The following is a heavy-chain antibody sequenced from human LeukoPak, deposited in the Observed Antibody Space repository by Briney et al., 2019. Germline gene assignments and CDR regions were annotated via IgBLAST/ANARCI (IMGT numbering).Heavy chain of an antibody. J-gene: IGHJ6*02. CDR3: ARHRDGGPFHMDV. D-gene: IGHD5-24*01. CDR1: GFTFSSYA. Sequence: PGRSLRLSCAASGFTFSSYAMHWVRQAPGKGLEWVAVTSYDGSNKYYADSVKGRFTISRDNSKNTLYLQMNSLRAEDTAVYYCARHRDGGPFHMDVWGQGTTVTVSS. CDR2: TSYDGSNK. V-gene: IGHV3-30-3*01.